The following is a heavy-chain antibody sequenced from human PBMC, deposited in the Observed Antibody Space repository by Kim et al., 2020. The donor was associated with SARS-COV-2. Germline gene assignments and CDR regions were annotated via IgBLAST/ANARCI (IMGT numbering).Heavy chain of an antibody. V-gene: IGHV3-23*01. CDR2: ISGSGSST. CDR3: ATGASFTASGGSFDP. CDR1: GFPFNSYA. Sequence: GGSLRLSCAASGFPFNSYAMNWVRQAPGKGLEWVSAISGSGSSTYYADFARGRFTISRDNSKNTLFLQMNSLTAEDTAVYFCATGASFTASGGSFDPWG. D-gene: IGHD1-26*01. J-gene: IGHJ5*02.